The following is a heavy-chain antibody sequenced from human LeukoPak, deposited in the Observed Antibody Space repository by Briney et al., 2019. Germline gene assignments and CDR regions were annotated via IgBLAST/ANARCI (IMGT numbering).Heavy chain of an antibody. CDR3: ARDSTTVTTDY. CDR2: IYSGGTT. Sequence: PGGSLRFSCAASGFTVSSNYMSWVRQAPGKGLEWISVIYSGGTTYYADSVKGRFTISRDNSKNMLYLQMNSLRAEDTAVYYCARDSTTVTTDYWGQGTLVTVSS. J-gene: IGHJ4*02. CDR1: GFTVSSNY. D-gene: IGHD4-17*01. V-gene: IGHV3-66*02.